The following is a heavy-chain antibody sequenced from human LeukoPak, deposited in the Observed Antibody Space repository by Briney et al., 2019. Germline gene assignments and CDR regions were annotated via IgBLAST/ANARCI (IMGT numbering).Heavy chain of an antibody. V-gene: IGHV1-69*04. Sequence: ASVKVSCKASGGTFSSYTISWVRQAPGQGLEWMGRIIPILGIANYAQKFQGRVTITADKSTSTAYMELSSLRSEDTAVYYCARDAPAYCGGDFFLYYFDYWGQGTLVTVSS. D-gene: IGHD2-21*01. CDR2: IIPILGIA. CDR3: ARDAPAYCGGDFFLYYFDY. CDR1: GGTFSSYT. J-gene: IGHJ4*02.